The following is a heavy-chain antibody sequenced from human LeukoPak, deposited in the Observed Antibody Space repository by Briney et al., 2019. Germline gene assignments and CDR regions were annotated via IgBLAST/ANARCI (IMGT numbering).Heavy chain of an antibody. V-gene: IGHV5-10-1*01. D-gene: IGHD3-10*01. CDR3: ARQYYGSGSYFNGFDY. J-gene: IGHJ4*02. CDR2: IDPSDSYT. Sequence: GESLRISCKGSGYSITSYWISWVRQMPGKGLEWMGRIDPSDSYTNYSPSFQGHVTISADKSISTAYLQWSSLKASDTAMYYCARQYYGSGSYFNGFDYWGQGTLVTVSS. CDR1: GYSITSYW.